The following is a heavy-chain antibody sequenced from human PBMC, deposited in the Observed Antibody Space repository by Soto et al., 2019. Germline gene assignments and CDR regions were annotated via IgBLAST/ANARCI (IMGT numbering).Heavy chain of an antibody. J-gene: IGHJ4*02. CDR1: GYSFANYW. V-gene: IGHV5-10-1*03. CDR3: ARDAPETDSIDH. CDR2: FDPTDSYT. Sequence: EVQLVQSGAELKKAGESLTISCQSSGYSFANYWITWVRQMPGKGLEWVVTFDPTDSYTSYGPSFQGHVTISADRSISTAYLQWSSLKASDTAMYYCARDAPETDSIDHWGQGTLVTVSS. D-gene: IGHD1-1*01.